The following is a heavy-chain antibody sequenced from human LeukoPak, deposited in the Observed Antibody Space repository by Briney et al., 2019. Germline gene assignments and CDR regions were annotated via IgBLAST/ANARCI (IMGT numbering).Heavy chain of an antibody. V-gene: IGHV3-11*01. D-gene: IGHD3-22*01. CDR1: GFTFSDYY. Sequence: GGSLRLSCAASGFTFSDYYMSWIRQAPGKGLEWVSYISSSGSTIYYADSVKGRFTIPRDNAKNSLYLQMNSLRAEDTAVYYCARANGDYYDSSGYYPNYFDYWGQGTLVTVSS. CDR2: ISSSGSTI. CDR3: ARANGDYYDSSGYYPNYFDY. J-gene: IGHJ4*02.